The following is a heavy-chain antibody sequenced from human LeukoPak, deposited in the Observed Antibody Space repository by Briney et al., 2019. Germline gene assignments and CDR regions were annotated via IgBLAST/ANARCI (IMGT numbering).Heavy chain of an antibody. V-gene: IGHV3-74*01. CDR3: AREILAPGKTHDY. J-gene: IGHJ4*02. Sequence: GGSLRLSCAASGFTFSNYWMHWLRQVPGKGLVWVSRINDDGSATFYADSVKGRFTISRDNAKNTLFLQMSSLRAEDTAVYFCAREILAPGKTHDYWGQGTLVTVSS. CDR1: GFTFSNYW. CDR2: INDDGSAT.